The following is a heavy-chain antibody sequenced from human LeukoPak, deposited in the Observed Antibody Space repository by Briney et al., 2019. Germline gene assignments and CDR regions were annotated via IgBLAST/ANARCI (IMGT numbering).Heavy chain of an antibody. D-gene: IGHD3-10*01. J-gene: IGHJ5*02. CDR3: ARRRFGPGWFDP. Sequence: SETLSLTCTVSAGSISSGASYWSWIRQPPGKGLEWIGYIYHSGSTYYNPSLKSRVTISLDTSKNQFSLKLSSVTAADTAVYYCARRRFGPGWFDPWGQGTLVTVSS. V-gene: IGHV4-30-4*01. CDR1: AGSISSGASY. CDR2: IYHSGST.